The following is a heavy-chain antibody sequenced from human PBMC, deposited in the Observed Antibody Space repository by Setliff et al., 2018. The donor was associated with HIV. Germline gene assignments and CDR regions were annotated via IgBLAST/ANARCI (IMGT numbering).Heavy chain of an antibody. CDR1: GASISSYY. J-gene: IGHJ4*02. CDR2: IYTSGNM. Sequence: SETLSLTCTVSGASISSYYWNWFRQPAGKGLESLGRIYTSGNMIYNPSLKSRVTMSADTSKNQFSLKLSSVTAADTAVYYCARDRLTYYFDYWGQGALVTVSS. CDR3: ARDRLTYYFDY. V-gene: IGHV4-4*07. D-gene: IGHD3-22*01.